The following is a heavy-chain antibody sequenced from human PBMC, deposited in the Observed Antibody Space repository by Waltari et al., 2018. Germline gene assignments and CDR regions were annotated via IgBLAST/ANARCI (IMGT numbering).Heavy chain of an antibody. D-gene: IGHD2-15*01. J-gene: IGHJ6*03. CDR1: GGSIGRYY. V-gene: IGHV4-59*01. CDR2: IHYSGST. Sequence: QVQLQESGPGLVKPSETLSLTCTVSGGSIGRYYWSWIRQPPGKGLEWIGYIHYSGSTNYNASLRSRVTISVDTSKNQFSLTVRSVTAADTAVYYCARMGAAVYYYYMDVWGKGTTVTISS. CDR3: ARMGAAVYYYYMDV.